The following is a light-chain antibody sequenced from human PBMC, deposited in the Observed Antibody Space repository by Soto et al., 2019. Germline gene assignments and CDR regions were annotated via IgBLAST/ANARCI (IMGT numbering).Light chain of an antibody. CDR1: QSISSY. CDR2: AAS. J-gene: IGKJ4*01. Sequence: DIQMTQSPSSLSASVGDRVTITCRASQSISSYLHWYQQKPAKAPKLLIYAASSLQSGGPSRFSDSGSGTEFTLTISSLKPEDLATYYCQRSFSTPLTFGGGTKVEIK. V-gene: IGKV1-39*01. CDR3: QRSFSTPLT.